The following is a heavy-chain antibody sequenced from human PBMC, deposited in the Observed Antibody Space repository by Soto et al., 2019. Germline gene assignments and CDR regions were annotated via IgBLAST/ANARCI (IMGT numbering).Heavy chain of an antibody. J-gene: IGHJ4*02. CDR3: ARMYGGYYLDY. CDR2: IYYSGST. Sequence: SETLSLTCTVSGGSINSGGYYWIWIRQHPGKGLESIGYIYYSGSTYYNPSRKTRVTISVDTSKNQHSLRLSAVNSAVTAGESRARMYGGYYLDYWGQGTLVTVSS. CDR1: GGSINSGGYY. V-gene: IGHV4-31*03. D-gene: IGHD4-17*01.